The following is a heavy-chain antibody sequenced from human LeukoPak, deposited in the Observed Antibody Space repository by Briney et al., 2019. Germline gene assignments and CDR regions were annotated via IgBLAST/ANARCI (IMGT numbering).Heavy chain of an antibody. CDR3: ARAYDSSGYYQYFDY. Sequence: ASVKVSCKASGYTFTSYDISWVRQAPGQGLEWMGWISAYNGNTNYAQKLQGRVTMTTDTSTSTAYMELRSLRSDDTAVYYCARAYDSSGYYQYFDYWGQGTLVTVSS. D-gene: IGHD3-22*01. CDR2: ISAYNGNT. J-gene: IGHJ4*02. V-gene: IGHV1-18*01. CDR1: GYTFTSYD.